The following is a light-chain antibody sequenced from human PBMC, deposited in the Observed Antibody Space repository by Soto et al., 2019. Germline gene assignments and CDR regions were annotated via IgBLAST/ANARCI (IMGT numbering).Light chain of an antibody. J-gene: IGKJ2*01. CDR1: QSVSK. CDR3: RLYGGARDT. CDR2: GAS. V-gene: IGKV3-20*01. Sequence: EIVLTQSPGTLSLSPGERATLSCRASQSVSKVAWYQQKPGQAPRLLIYGASTRASGIPDRFSGSGSGTDFTLTISRLEPEDFAVYYCRLYGGARDTFGQGTKLEIK.